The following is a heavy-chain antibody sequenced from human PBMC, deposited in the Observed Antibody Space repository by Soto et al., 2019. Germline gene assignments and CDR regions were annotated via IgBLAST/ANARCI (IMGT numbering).Heavy chain of an antibody. CDR1: GFTFSSYS. J-gene: IGHJ4*02. CDR3: ARDTRYSGYDWGY. D-gene: IGHD5-12*01. Sequence: EVQLVESGGGLVKPGGSLRLSCAASGFTFSSYSMNWVRQAPGKGLEWVSSISSSSSYIYYADSVKGRFTISRDNAKNSLYRQMNSLRAEDTAVYYCARDTRYSGYDWGYWGQGTLVTVSS. V-gene: IGHV3-21*01. CDR2: ISSSSSYI.